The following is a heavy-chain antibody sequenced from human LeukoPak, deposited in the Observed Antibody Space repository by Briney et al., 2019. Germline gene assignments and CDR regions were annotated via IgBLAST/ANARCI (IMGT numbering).Heavy chain of an antibody. V-gene: IGHV3-23*01. CDR1: GFTFSTHA. CDR3: AKDGYYSSANQFARLHFDL. CDR2: ISGDVQTT. D-gene: IGHD3-3*01. J-gene: IGHJ2*01. Sequence: PGGSLRLSCEASGFTFSTHAMNWIRQTPGKGLEWLSVISGDVQTTTYASSVKGRFTISRDNPKNTLYLEMNSLRVEDTAIYHCAKDGYYSSANQFARLHFDLWGRGTRVTVSS.